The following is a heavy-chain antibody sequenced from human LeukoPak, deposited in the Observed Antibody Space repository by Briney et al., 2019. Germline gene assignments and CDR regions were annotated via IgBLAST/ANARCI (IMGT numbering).Heavy chain of an antibody. CDR1: GFTFSSYA. CDR2: ITYDGSNK. V-gene: IGHV3-30-3*01. CDR3: ARPTLEMATIFHLYYYYGMDV. J-gene: IGHJ6*02. Sequence: GGSLRLSCAASGFTFSSYAMHWVRQAPGKGLEWVAVITYDGSNKYYADSVKGRFTISRDNSKSTLYLQMNSLRAEDTAVYYCARPTLEMATIFHLYYYYGMDVWGQGTTVTVSS. D-gene: IGHD5-24*01.